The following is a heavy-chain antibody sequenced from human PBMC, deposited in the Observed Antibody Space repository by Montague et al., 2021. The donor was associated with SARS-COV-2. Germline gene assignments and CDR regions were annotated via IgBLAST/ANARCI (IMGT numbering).Heavy chain of an antibody. Sequence: CAISGDSVSRYNPAWNWIMQSPSRGLEWLGRTYYGSSWNTDYAVSVKSRITIGPDTSKNQFSLHLNSVTPEDTAVYYCARGWNYAFDIWSQGTMVTVSS. J-gene: IGHJ3*02. CDR2: TYYGSSWNT. V-gene: IGHV6-1*01. CDR3: ARGWNYAFDI. CDR1: GDSVSRYNPA. D-gene: IGHD1-7*01.